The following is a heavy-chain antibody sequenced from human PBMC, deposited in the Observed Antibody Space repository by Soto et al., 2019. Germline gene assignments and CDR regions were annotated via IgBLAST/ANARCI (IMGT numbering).Heavy chain of an antibody. CDR3: ARGRSCSSTSCYAETEGWFDP. V-gene: IGHV4-59*01. J-gene: IGHJ5*02. D-gene: IGHD2-2*01. CDR1: GGSISSYY. Sequence: SETLSLTCTVSGGSISSYYWSWIRQPPGKGLEWIGYIYYSGSTNYNPSLKSRVTISVDTSKNQFSLKLSSVTAADTAVYYCARGRSCSSTSCYAETEGWFDPWGQGTLVTVSS. CDR2: IYYSGST.